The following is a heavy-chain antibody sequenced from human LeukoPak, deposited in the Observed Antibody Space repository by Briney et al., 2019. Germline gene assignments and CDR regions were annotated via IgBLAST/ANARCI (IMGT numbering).Heavy chain of an antibody. J-gene: IGHJ4*02. CDR3: AKDYHDSSGYYSYFDY. V-gene: IGHV3-9*01. D-gene: IGHD3-22*01. CDR2: ICWNSGSI. CDR1: GFTLEDYA. Sequence: GRSPRLSRAPSGFTLEDYAMQCVPQAPRKGLESVSGICWNSGSIGYADSVKGRFTISRDNAKNSLYLQMNSLRAEDTALYYCAKDYHDSSGYYSYFDYWGQGTLVTVSS.